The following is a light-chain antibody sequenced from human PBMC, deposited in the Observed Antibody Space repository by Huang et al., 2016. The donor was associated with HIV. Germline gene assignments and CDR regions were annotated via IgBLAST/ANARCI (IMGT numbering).Light chain of an antibody. CDR2: ATS. J-gene: IGKJ2*01. Sequence: DIQMTQSPSSLSASVGDRVTITCRASKSIDKNLNWHQQKPGKAPKLLISATSKLHSGVPSRFSGSGSATDFTLTISSLQAEDSATYYCQQSYRPPRTFGQGTQLEI. V-gene: IGKV1-39*01. CDR1: KSIDKN. CDR3: QQSYRPPRT.